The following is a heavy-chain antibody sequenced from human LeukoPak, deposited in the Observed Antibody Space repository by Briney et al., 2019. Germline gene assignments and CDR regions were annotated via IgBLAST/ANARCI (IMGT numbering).Heavy chain of an antibody. CDR2: ISWNSGSI. D-gene: IGHD3-22*01. Sequence: GGSLRLSCAASGFTFDDYAMHWVRQAPGKGLEWVSGISWNSGSIGYADSVKGRFTISRDNAKNSLYLQMNSLRAEDTALYYCAKDKRDYYDSSGYFDYWGQGTLVTVSS. CDR3: AKDKRDYYDSSGYFDY. V-gene: IGHV3-9*01. CDR1: GFTFDDYA. J-gene: IGHJ4*02.